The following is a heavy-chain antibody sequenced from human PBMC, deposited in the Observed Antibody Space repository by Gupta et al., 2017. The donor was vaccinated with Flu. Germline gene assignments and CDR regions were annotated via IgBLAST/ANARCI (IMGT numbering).Heavy chain of an antibody. Sequence: EVQLVESGGGLVQPGGSLRLSCSASGFTFRSYAMHWVRQAPGKGLEYVSAISSNGGSTYYADSVKGRFTISRDNSKNTLYLQMSSLRAEDTAVYYCVKDGVGYYGSGSRNYYYYGMDVWGQGTTVTVSS. J-gene: IGHJ6*02. CDR1: GFTFRSYA. V-gene: IGHV3-64D*06. CDR2: ISSNGGST. CDR3: VKDGVGYYGSGSRNYYYYGMDV. D-gene: IGHD3-10*01.